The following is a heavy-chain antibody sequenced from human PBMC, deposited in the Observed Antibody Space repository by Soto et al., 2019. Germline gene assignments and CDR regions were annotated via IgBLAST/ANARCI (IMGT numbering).Heavy chain of an antibody. V-gene: IGHV1-69*13. D-gene: IGHD2-2*01. Sequence: SVKVSCKASGGTFSCYAIRWVRQAPGQGLEWMGGISPIFGTAIYAQKFQGRVTITADESTSTAYMELSSLRSEDTAVYYCARGTIPSGPPAQRFYYYYYYGMDVWGQGTTVTVSS. CDR1: GGTFSCYA. J-gene: IGHJ6*02. CDR3: ARGTIPSGPPAQRFYYYYYYGMDV. CDR2: ISPIFGTA.